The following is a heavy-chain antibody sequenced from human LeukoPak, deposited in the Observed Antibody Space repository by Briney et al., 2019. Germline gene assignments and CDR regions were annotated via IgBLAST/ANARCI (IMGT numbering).Heavy chain of an antibody. CDR2: IWYDGSNK. D-gene: IGHD6-13*01. CDR1: GFTFSGYP. V-gene: IGHV3-33*01. Sequence: GGSLRLSCAASGFTFSGYPIHWVRQAPGKGLEWVAVIWYDGSNKYYADSVKGRFTISRDNSKNTLYLQMNSLRAEDTAVYYCARDRYSSSWFDYWGQGTLVTVSS. J-gene: IGHJ4*02. CDR3: ARDRYSSSWFDY.